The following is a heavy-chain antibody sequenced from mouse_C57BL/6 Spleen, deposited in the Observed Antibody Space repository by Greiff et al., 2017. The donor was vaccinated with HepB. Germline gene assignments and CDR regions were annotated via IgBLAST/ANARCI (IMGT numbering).Heavy chain of an antibody. Sequence: QVQLQQPGAELVKPGASVKMSCKASGYTFTSYWITWVKQRPGQGLEWIGDIYPGSGSTNYNEKFKSKATLTVDTSSSTAYMQLSSLTSEDSAVYYCARDDYDVTAWFAYLGQGTLVTVSA. D-gene: IGHD2-4*01. J-gene: IGHJ3*01. V-gene: IGHV1-55*01. CDR2: IYPGSGST. CDR1: GYTFTSYW. CDR3: ARDDYDVTAWFAY.